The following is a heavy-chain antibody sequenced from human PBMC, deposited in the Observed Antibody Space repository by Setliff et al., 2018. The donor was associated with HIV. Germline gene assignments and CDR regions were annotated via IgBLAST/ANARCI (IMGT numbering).Heavy chain of an antibody. CDR2: INWNGGST. Sequence: PGGSLRLSCAASGFTFDDYGMSWVRQAPGKGLEWVSGINWNGGSTGYADSVKGRFTVSRVDSKSTVYLQMNSLRPEDTAVYYCARDKSSGYNDYWGQGTLVTVSS. D-gene: IGHD3-22*01. CDR3: ARDKSSGYNDY. J-gene: IGHJ4*02. V-gene: IGHV3-20*04. CDR1: GFTFDDYG.